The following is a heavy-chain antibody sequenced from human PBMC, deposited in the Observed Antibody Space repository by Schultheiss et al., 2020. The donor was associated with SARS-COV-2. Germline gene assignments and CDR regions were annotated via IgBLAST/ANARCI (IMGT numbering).Heavy chain of an antibody. CDR2: ISSSSSAI. J-gene: IGHJ4*02. V-gene: IGHV3-48*04. CDR1: GFTFRSYT. D-gene: IGHD4-11*01. CDR3: ARGYYSNSNFDY. Sequence: GGSLRLSCAASGFTFRSYTMNWVRQAPGKGLEWVSYISSSSSAIYYADSVKGRFTISRDNAKTSLYLQMNSLRAEDTAVYYCARGYYSNSNFDYWGQGTLVTVAS.